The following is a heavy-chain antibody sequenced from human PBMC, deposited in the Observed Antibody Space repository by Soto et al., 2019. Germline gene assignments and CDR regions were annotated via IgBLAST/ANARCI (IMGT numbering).Heavy chain of an antibody. CDR3: ARGGPYSSSWYPRNSIWVDP. Sequence: SETLSLTFAVYGGSFSGYYWLWIRQPPGKGLEWIGEINHSGSTNYNPSLKSRVTISVDTSKNQFSLKLSSVTAADTAVYYCARGGPYSSSWYPRNSIWVDPWGQGTLVTVS. CDR2: INHSGST. D-gene: IGHD6-13*01. V-gene: IGHV4-34*01. J-gene: IGHJ5*02. CDR1: GGSFSGYY.